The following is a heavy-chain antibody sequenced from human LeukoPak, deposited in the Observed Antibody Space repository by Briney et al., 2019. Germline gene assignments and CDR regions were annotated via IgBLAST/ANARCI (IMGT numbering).Heavy chain of an antibody. Sequence: PGGSLRLSCAASGFTFSSYAMSWVRQAPGKGLEWVSAISGSGGSTYYADSVKGRFTISRDNSKNTLYLQMNSLRAEDTAVYYCATPGGAVRGQWLVLYYWGQGTLVTVSS. D-gene: IGHD6-19*01. CDR1: GFTFSSYA. J-gene: IGHJ4*02. CDR3: ATPGGAVRGQWLVLYY. V-gene: IGHV3-23*01. CDR2: ISGSGGST.